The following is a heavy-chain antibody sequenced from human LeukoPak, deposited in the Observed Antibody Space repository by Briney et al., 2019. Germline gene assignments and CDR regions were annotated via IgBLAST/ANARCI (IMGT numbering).Heavy chain of an antibody. V-gene: IGHV4-59*08. CDR3: ARRSESSGYQFDY. CDR2: IFYSGST. D-gene: IGHD3-22*01. CDR1: GGSISSDY. Sequence: SETLSLTCTVPGGSISSDYWSWIRQPPGKGLEWIGYIFYSGSTNYNPSLKSRVTISVDTSKNQFSLKLSSVTAADTAVYYCARRSESSGYQFDYWGQGTLVTVSS. J-gene: IGHJ4*02.